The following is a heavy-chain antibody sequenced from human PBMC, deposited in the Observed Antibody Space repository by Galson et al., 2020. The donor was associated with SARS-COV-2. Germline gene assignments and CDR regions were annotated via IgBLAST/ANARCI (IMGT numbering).Heavy chain of an antibody. J-gene: IGHJ5*02. CDR2: IYYAGGT. CDR3: ATGSPMGAPGNWFDP. D-gene: IGHD1-26*01. V-gene: IGHV4-30-4*07. CDR1: GGSISSGGYS. Sequence: SETLSLTCAVSGGSISSGGYSWSWIRQPPGKGLEWLGYIYYAGGTYYNPSLKSRLTISVDTSKNQFFLKLSSVTAADTAVYYCATGSPMGAPGNWFDPWGQGTLVTVSS.